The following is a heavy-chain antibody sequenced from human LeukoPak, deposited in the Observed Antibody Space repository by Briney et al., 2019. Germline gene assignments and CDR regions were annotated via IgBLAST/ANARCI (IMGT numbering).Heavy chain of an antibody. Sequence: GGSLRLSCAASGFTFDDYTMHWVRQAPGKGLEWVSLMSRDGVRTHYADSVKGRFTISRDNKKNSLYLQMNSLRTEDTALYYCAKDGPLGTVTSYYFDYWGQGTLVTVSS. J-gene: IGHJ4*02. D-gene: IGHD4-17*01. CDR3: AKDGPLGTVTSYYFDY. CDR2: MSRDGVRT. V-gene: IGHV3-43*01. CDR1: GFTFDDYT.